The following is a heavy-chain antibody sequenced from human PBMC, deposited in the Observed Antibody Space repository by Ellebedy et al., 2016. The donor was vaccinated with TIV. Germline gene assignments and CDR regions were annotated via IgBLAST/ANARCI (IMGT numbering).Heavy chain of an antibody. J-gene: IGHJ4*02. V-gene: IGHV3-23*01. D-gene: IGHD4-23*01. Sequence: GGSLRLXCVVSGFSFSDYAMSWVRQAPGKGLQWVSSISFSGGSTYSADSVKGRFTISRDNSKNTVHLQMNSLRAEDTAIYYCAKDQGSTVVSKGRDCWGQGTLVTVSS. CDR1: GFSFSDYA. CDR2: ISFSGGST. CDR3: AKDQGSTVVSKGRDC.